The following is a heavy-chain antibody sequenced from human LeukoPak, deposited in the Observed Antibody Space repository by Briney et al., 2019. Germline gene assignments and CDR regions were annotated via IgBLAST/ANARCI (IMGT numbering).Heavy chain of an antibody. CDR1: GFTFRGFS. CDR3: ASKFTDFDY. CDR2: ISSSSSYI. V-gene: IGHV3-21*01. Sequence: GGSLRLSCAASGFTFRGFSMNWGRRPPGKGREWVYSISSSSSYIYYADSVKGRFTISRDNAKNSLYLQMNSLRAEDTAVYYCASKFTDFDYWGQGTLVTVSS. J-gene: IGHJ4*02.